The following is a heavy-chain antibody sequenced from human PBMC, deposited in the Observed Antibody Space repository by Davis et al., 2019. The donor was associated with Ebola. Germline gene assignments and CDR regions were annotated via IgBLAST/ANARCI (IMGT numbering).Heavy chain of an antibody. J-gene: IGHJ4*02. CDR2: LIPIPGIA. V-gene: IGHV1-69*04. CDR1: VGILSSYT. D-gene: IGHD1-26*01. Sequence: SSVPVSCMASVGILSSYTIRWVRQPPGQRLEWPGRLIPIPGIANYAQKFQGRVTITADKSTSTAYMELSSLRSEDTAVYYCARDRAPNYYSGSYVRNYWGQGTLVTVSS. CDR3: ARDRAPNYYSGSYVRNY.